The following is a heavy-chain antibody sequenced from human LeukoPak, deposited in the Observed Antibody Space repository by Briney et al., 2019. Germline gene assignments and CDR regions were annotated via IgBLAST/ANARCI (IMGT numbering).Heavy chain of an antibody. CDR1: GGSLSGYY. CDR3: AGARRDYGRSFDY. D-gene: IGHD4-17*01. Sequence: SETLSLTCAVSGGSLSGYYWTWIRQPPGKGLEWIGEINHSGSTNYNPSLKSRVTISVDTSRKQFFLRLSSVTAADTAMYYCAGARRDYGRSFDYWGQGTLVTVSS. J-gene: IGHJ4*02. CDR2: INHSGST. V-gene: IGHV4-34*01.